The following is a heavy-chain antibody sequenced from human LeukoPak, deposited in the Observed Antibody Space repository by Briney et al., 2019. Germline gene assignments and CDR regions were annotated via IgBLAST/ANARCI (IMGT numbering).Heavy chain of an antibody. CDR3: ARATPLGLHGYSFDY. J-gene: IGHJ4*02. CDR1: GYTFKNYD. V-gene: IGHV1-8*02. Sequence: AAVKVSCKASGYTFKNYDINWVRQATGQGREWMGWMNPNSGNTGFAQKFQDRVSMTRDTSINTAYMELTSLRSGDTAVYYCARATPLGLHGYSFDYWGQGTVVTVYS. CDR2: MNPNSGNT. D-gene: IGHD5-24*01.